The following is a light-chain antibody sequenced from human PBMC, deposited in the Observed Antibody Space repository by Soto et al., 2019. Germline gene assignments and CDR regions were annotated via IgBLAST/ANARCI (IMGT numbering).Light chain of an antibody. CDR2: AAS. CDR3: QQRSNWWT. Sequence: IRMTQSPSSRSASVGDRVTITCRASQSISSYLNWYQQKPGKAPKLLIYAASSLQSGVPSRFSGSGSGTDFTLTISSLEPEDFAVYYCQQRSNWWTFGQGTKVDI. J-gene: IGKJ1*01. CDR1: QSISSY. V-gene: IGKV1-39*01.